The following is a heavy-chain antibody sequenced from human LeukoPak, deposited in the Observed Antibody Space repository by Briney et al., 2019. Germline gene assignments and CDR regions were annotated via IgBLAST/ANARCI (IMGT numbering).Heavy chain of an antibody. D-gene: IGHD3-22*01. J-gene: IGHJ4*02. CDR3: ARALRPHYYDSSGYYYERFDY. CDR1: GYTFTSYY. Sequence: ASVKVSCKASGYTFTSYYMHWVRQAPGQGLEWMGIINPSGGSTSYAQKFQGRVTMTRDTYTSTVYMELSSLRSEDTAVYYCARALRPHYYDSSGYYYERFDYWGQGTLVTVS. V-gene: IGHV1-46*01. CDR2: INPSGGST.